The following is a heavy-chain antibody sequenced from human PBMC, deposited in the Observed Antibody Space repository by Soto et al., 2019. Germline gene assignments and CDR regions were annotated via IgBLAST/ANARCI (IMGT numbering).Heavy chain of an antibody. V-gene: IGHV3-53*04. CDR2: IYSGGST. J-gene: IGHJ3*02. D-gene: IGHD4-17*01. Sequence: GESLKISCAASGFTVSSNYMSWVRQAPGKGLEWVSVIYSGGSTYYADSVKGRFTISRHNSKNTLYLQMNSLRAEDTAVYYCARFYGDYEEAFDIWGQGTMVTVSS. CDR1: GFTVSSNY. CDR3: ARFYGDYEEAFDI.